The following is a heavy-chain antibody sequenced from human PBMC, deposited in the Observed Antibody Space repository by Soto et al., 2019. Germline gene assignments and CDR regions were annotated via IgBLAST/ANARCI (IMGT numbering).Heavy chain of an antibody. CDR1: GFTFSSYG. J-gene: IGHJ5*02. CDR3: AKEDSRSWYLLTGSWFDP. Sequence: QVQLVESGGGVVQPGRSLRLSCAASGFTFSSYGMHWVRQAPGKGLEWVAVISYDGSNKYYADSVKGRFTISRDNSKNTLYLQMNSLRAEDTAVYYCAKEDSRSWYLLTGSWFDPWGQGTLVTVSS. V-gene: IGHV3-30*18. CDR2: ISYDGSNK. D-gene: IGHD6-13*01.